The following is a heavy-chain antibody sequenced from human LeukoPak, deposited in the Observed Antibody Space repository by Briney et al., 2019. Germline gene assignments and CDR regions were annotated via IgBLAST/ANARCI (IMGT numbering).Heavy chain of an antibody. V-gene: IGHV1-46*01. Sequence: ASVKVSCKASGYTFTSYYMHWVRQAPGQGLEWMGIINPSGGSTSYAQKLQGRVTMTTDTSTSTAYMELRSLRSDDTAVYYCARDSRSGSYRGDFDYWGQGTLVTVSS. CDR1: GYTFTSYY. D-gene: IGHD1-26*01. CDR3: ARDSRSGSYRGDFDY. J-gene: IGHJ4*02. CDR2: INPSGGST.